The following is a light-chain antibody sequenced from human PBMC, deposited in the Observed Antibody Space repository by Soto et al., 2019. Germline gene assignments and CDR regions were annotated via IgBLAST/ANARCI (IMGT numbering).Light chain of an antibody. CDR3: QQSSGGPPFT. CDR1: QSINIF. V-gene: IGKV1-39*01. Sequence: DIQMTQSPSSLSASVGDRVTIACRASQSINIFLNWYQQKPGKAPKLLIYGASSLQSGVPSRFSAAGSGTDFNLSITSLQPDDFGTYYCQQSSGGPPFTFGPGTTVDIK. CDR2: GAS. J-gene: IGKJ3*01.